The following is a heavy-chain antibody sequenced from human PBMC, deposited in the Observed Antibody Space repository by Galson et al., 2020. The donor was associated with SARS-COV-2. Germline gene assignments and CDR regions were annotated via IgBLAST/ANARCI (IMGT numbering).Heavy chain of an antibody. CDR3: ARGRLYGGMGGDY. D-gene: IGHD3-10*01. J-gene: IGHJ4*02. CDR2: ISSSSSYI. CDR1: GFTFSSYS. Sequence: GGSLRLSCAASGFTFSSYSMNWVRQAPGTGLEWVSSISSSSSYIYYADSVKGRFTISRDNAKNSLYLQMNSLRAEDTAVYYCARGRLYGGMGGDYWGQGTLVTVSS. V-gene: IGHV3-21*01.